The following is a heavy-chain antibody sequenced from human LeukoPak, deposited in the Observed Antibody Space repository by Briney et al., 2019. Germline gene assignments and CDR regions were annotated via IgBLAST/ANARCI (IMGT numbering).Heavy chain of an antibody. CDR3: ARSMYSTNADS. CDR1: GGSISSSSYF. CDR2: MYYSGST. D-gene: IGHD6-13*01. Sequence: SETLSLTCTVSGGSISSSSYFRGWIRQPPGKGLEWIGSMYYSGSTYYNPSLKSRVTISVDTSKNPLSLRLSSVTAADTAVYYCARSMYSTNADSWGQGTLVTVSS. J-gene: IGHJ4*02. V-gene: IGHV4-39*02.